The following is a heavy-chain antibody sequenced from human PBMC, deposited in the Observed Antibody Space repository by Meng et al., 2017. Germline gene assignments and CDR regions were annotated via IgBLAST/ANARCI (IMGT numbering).Heavy chain of an antibody. J-gene: IGHJ3*02. Sequence: SETLSLTCTVPGGSISSSSYYWGWIRQPPGKGLEWIGSIYYSGSTYYNPSLKSRVTISVDTSKNQFSLKLSSVTAADTAVYYCAREAGSLEAFDIWGQGTMVTVSS. V-gene: IGHV4-39*07. CDR3: AREAGSLEAFDI. CDR1: GGSISSSSYY. D-gene: IGHD1-26*01. CDR2: IYYSGST.